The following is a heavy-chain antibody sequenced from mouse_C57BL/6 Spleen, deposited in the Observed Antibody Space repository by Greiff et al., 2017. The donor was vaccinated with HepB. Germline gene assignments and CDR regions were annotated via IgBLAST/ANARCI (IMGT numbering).Heavy chain of an antibody. CDR1: GFSLTSYG. CDR2: IWSGGST. CDR3: ARGGEIGYFDY. J-gene: IGHJ2*01. V-gene: IGHV2-2*01. Sequence: QVQLQQSGPGLVQPSQSLSITCTVSGFSLTSYGVHWVRQSPGKGLEWLGVIWSGGSTDYNAAFISRLSISKDNSKSQVFFKMNSLQADDTAIYYCARGGEIGYFDYWGQGTTLTVSS.